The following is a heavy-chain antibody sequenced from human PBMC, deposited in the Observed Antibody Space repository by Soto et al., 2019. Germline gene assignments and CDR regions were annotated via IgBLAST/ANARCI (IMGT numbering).Heavy chain of an antibody. CDR1: SGSFSRFY. CDR3: ASLELPYNFWSGFPESY. V-gene: IGHV4-59*01. CDR2: ISYTGRT. D-gene: IGHD3-3*01. Sequence: PSETLSLTCSVSSGSFSRFYCSWIRQPPGRGLEYIGYISYTGRTSYNPSLKSRVTMSADTSKNQFSLKLTSVTTADTAVYYCASLELPYNFWSGFPESYWGPGALVTVSS. J-gene: IGHJ4*02.